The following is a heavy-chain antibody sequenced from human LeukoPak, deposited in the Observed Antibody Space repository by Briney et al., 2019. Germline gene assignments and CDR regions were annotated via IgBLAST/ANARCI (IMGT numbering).Heavy chain of an antibody. J-gene: IGHJ4*02. CDR1: GYTFTSYG. Sequence: ASVNVSCMASGYTFTSYGISWVRQAPGQGLEGMGWISAYNGNTNYAQKLQGRVTMTTDTSTSTAYMELRSLRSDDTAVYYCARDQSPARVRQLLPLAYWGQGTLVTVSP. CDR3: ARDQSPARVRQLLPLAY. V-gene: IGHV1-18*01. D-gene: IGHD6-6*01. CDR2: ISAYNGNT.